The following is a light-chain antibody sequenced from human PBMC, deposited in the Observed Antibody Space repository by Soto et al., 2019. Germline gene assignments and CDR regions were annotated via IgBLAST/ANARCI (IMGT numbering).Light chain of an antibody. V-gene: IGKV3-20*01. Sequence: EIVLTQSPGILSLSPGERATLSCRASQSVSGTYLAWYQQTPGQAPRLLIYGASSRATGIPDRFSGSGSGTDFTLTISRVEPEDFTVYYCQQYGTLPTTFGPGTKVDVK. CDR2: GAS. J-gene: IGKJ3*01. CDR3: QQYGTLPTT. CDR1: QSVSGTY.